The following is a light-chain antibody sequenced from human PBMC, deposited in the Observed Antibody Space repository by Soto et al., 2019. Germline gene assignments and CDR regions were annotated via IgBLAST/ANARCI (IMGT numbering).Light chain of an antibody. CDR3: QQYDYWPRT. CDR1: QSVSSSY. Sequence: EIVLTHSPGTLSLSPGERATLSRRASQSVSSSYLAWYQQKPGQAPRLLIYGASSRATGIPARFSGSGSGTEFTLTISSLQSEDFAVYYCQQYDYWPRTFGQGTKVDI. J-gene: IGKJ1*01. CDR2: GAS. V-gene: IGKV3-20*01.